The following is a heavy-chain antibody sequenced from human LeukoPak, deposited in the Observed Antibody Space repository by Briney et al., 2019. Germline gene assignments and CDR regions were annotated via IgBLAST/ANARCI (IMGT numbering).Heavy chain of an antibody. CDR3: GIQKADVISMIRGIIAY. D-gene: IGHD3-10*01. CDR2: INSDGSST. V-gene: IGHV3-74*01. CDR1: GFTFSSYW. J-gene: IGHJ4*02. Sequence: GGSLRLSCAASGFTFSSYWMHWVRQAPGKGLVWVSRINSDGSSTSYADSVKGRFTISRDNAKNSLYLQMNSLRAEDTAVYYCGIQKADVISMIRGIIAYWGQGTLVTVSS.